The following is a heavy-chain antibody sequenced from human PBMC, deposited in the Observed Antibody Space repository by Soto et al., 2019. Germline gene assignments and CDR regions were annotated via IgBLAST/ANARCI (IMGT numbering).Heavy chain of an antibody. V-gene: IGHV4-59*08. Sequence: QVQLQESGPGLLKPSETLSLSCTVSGGSISSYYWSWFRQSPGKRMEWIGYVHHSWGSSYNPSLQSRVAISLDASKSQSSLKVTSVTATDTAGYYCARQGFGPLHGLVDVWGQGTTVTVSS. J-gene: IGHJ6*02. D-gene: IGHD3-10*01. CDR3: ARQGFGPLHGLVDV. CDR2: VHHSWGS. CDR1: GGSISSYY.